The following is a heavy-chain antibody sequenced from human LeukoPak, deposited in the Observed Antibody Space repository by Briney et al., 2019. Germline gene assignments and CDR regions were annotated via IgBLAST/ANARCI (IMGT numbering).Heavy chain of an antibody. D-gene: IGHD4-17*01. CDR2: IYYSGSI. V-gene: IGHV4-30-4*01. CDR1: GGSISSGDYY. CDR3: AIVPPYHGDYDGDHAFDI. J-gene: IGHJ3*02. Sequence: SQTLSLTCTVSGGSISSGDYYWSWIRQPPGKGLEWIGYIYYSGSIYYNPSVKSRVNTSVDTSKKLFSLKLSSVTAADTAVYYWAIVPPYHGDYDGDHAFDIWGQGTMVTVSS.